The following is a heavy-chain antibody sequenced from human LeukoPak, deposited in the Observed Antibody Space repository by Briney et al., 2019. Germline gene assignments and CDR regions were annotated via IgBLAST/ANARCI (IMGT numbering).Heavy chain of an antibody. CDR2: ISGSGGST. Sequence: PGGSLRLSCAASGFTVSSNYMSWVRQAPGKGLEWVSAISGSGGSTYYADSVKGRFTISRDNSKNTLYLQMNSLRVEDTAVYYCAKGFYGDYVLDYYYYMDVWGKGTTVTVSS. CDR3: AKGFYGDYVLDYYYYMDV. D-gene: IGHD4-17*01. J-gene: IGHJ6*03. CDR1: GFTVSSNY. V-gene: IGHV3-23*01.